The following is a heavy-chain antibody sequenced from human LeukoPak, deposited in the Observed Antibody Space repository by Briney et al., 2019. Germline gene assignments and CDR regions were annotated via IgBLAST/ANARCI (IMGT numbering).Heavy chain of an antibody. CDR1: GFTFSSYS. CDR3: ARDVDWCLDL. V-gene: IGHV3-48*01. Sequence: PGGSLRLSCAASGFTFSSYSMNWVRQAPGKGLEWVSYISSTGNTIYYADSVKGRFTISRDSARNSLYLQMNSLRAEDTAVYYCARDVDWCLDLWGRGTLVTVSS. J-gene: IGHJ2*01. CDR2: ISSTGNTI.